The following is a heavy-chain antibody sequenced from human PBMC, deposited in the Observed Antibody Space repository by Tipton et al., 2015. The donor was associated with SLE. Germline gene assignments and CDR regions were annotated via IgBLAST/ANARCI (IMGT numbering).Heavy chain of an antibody. J-gene: IGHJ6*03. CDR1: GGSISSGSYY. CDR2: IYTSGST. Sequence: TLSLTCTVSGGSISSGSYYWSWIRQPAGKGLEWIGRIYTSGSTNYNPSPKSRVTISVDTSKNQFSLKLSSVTAADTAVYYCAREGYSSSSVYYYMDVWGKGTTVTVSS. V-gene: IGHV4-61*02. D-gene: IGHD6-6*01. CDR3: AREGYSSSSVYYYMDV.